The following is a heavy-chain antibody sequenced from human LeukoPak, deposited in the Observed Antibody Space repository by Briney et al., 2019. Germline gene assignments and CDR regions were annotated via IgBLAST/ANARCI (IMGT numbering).Heavy chain of an antibody. D-gene: IGHD3-3*01. V-gene: IGHV1-24*01. CDR3: ATSDLEWPDCGMDV. CDR2: FDPEDGET. J-gene: IGHJ6*02. Sequence: ASVKVSCKVSGYTLTELSMHWVRQAPGKGLEWMGGFDPEDGETIYAQKFQGRVTMTEDTSTDTAYMELSSLRSEDTAVYYCATSDLEWPDCGMDVWGQGTTVTVSS. CDR1: GYTLTELS.